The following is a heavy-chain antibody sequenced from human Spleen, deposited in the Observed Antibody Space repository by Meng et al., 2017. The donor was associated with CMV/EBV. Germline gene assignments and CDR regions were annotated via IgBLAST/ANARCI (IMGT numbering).Heavy chain of an antibody. Sequence: EVQLVESGGGLVKLGGSXXASCVASGVTFSSYSMNWVRQAPGKGLEWVSSISSSSSYIYYADSVKGRFTISRDNAKNSLYLQMNSLRAEDTAVYYCARDPVRLRFLEGNWFDPWGQGTLVTVSS. J-gene: IGHJ5*02. D-gene: IGHD3-3*01. CDR3: ARDPVRLRFLEGNWFDP. CDR2: ISSSSSYI. CDR1: GVTFSSYS. V-gene: IGHV3-21*01.